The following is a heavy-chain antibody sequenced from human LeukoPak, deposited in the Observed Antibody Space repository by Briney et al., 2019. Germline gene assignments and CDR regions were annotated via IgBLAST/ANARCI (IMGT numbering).Heavy chain of an antibody. V-gene: IGHV3-30*02. J-gene: IGHJ4*02. CDR2: IRFDGSNY. CDR3: ARKGLGGELGGFDS. Sequence: GGSLRLSCAASGFSFSTYGMHWVRQAPGKGLEWVAFIRFDGSNYYYGDSVKGRFTISRDNSKNTLYLQMNSLRVDDTALYHCARKGLGGELGGFDSWGQGTLVTVSS. D-gene: IGHD1-26*01. CDR1: GFSFSTYG.